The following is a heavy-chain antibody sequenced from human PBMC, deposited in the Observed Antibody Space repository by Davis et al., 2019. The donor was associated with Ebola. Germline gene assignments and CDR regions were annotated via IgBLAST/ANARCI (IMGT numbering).Heavy chain of an antibody. CDR3: AKDDCGGDCPPDY. CDR2: IWYDESKK. V-gene: IGHV3-33*06. Sequence: PGGSLRLSCAVSGFTFSSYGMHWVRQAPGKGLEWVAVIWYDESKKYYGDSVKGRFTISKDNSKNTLYLQMNSLRAEDTAVYYCAKDDCGGDCPPDYWGQGTLVTVSS. J-gene: IGHJ4*02. CDR1: GFTFSSYG. D-gene: IGHD2-21*01.